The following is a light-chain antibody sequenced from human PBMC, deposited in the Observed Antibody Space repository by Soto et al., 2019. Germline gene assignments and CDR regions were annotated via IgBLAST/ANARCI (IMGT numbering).Light chain of an antibody. Sequence: QSVLTQPASVSGSPGQSITISCTGTSSDIGTYNLVSWYQHYPGKAPRLMIYEGIKRPSGVSNRFSGSKSGNTAFLTISGLQAADEADYYCSLYTSENTYVFGTGTKVTVL. CDR3: SLYTSENTYV. J-gene: IGLJ1*01. CDR1: SSDIGTYNL. V-gene: IGLV2-14*02. CDR2: EGI.